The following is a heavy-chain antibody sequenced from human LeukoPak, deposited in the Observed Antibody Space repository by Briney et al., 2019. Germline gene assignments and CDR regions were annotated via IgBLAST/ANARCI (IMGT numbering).Heavy chain of an antibody. Sequence: PGGSLRLSCAASGFTFSDYYMSWIRQAPGKGLEWVSYISSSGSTIYYADSVKGRFTISRDNAKNSLYLQMNSLRAEDTAVYYCARDPPPIYCSGGSCYEGPFWYLDLWGRGTLVTVSS. J-gene: IGHJ2*01. CDR1: GFTFSDYY. CDR2: ISSSGSTI. CDR3: ARDPPPIYCSGGSCYEGPFWYLDL. D-gene: IGHD2-15*01. V-gene: IGHV3-11*04.